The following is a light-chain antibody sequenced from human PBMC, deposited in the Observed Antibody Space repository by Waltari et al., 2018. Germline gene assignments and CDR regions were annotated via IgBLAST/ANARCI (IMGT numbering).Light chain of an antibody. CDR1: RNVLHGSTNKNY. V-gene: IGKV4-1*01. Sequence: DFVMTQSPDSLAASLVERATINCRSSRNVLHGSTNKNYLAWYQQKPQPPPKLLIYWASTRESGVPDRFIGSGSGTDFTLTISSLQAEDVAVYYCQQYYSSPQTFGQGTRVEIK. CDR3: QQYYSSPQT. J-gene: IGKJ2*01. CDR2: WAS.